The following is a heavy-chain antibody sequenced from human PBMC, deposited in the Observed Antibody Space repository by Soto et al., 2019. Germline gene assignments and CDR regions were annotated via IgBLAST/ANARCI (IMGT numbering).Heavy chain of an antibody. D-gene: IGHD2-15*01. J-gene: IGHJ5*02. Sequence: SETLSLTCTVSGYSISSGYHWAWIRQPPGKGLEWLGSVHYSGNTYYNPSLKSRLTISVDKSKNQFSPNLSSVTAADTAVYYCARQDRVVAEGRWFDPWGQGTLVTVSS. V-gene: IGHV4-38-2*02. CDR1: GYSISSGYH. CDR3: ARQDRVVAEGRWFDP. CDR2: VHYSGNT.